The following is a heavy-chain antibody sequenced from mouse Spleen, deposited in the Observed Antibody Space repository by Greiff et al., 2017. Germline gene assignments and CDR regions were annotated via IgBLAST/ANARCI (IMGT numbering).Heavy chain of an antibody. D-gene: IGHD1-1*01. J-gene: IGHJ1*01. CDR3: AIRAGSRWYFDV. CDR2: IHPSDSDT. Sequence: VQLQQPGAELVKPGASVKVSCKASGYTFTSYWMHWVKQRPGQGLEWIGSIHPSDSDTNYNQKFKGKATLTVDKSSSTAYMQLSSLTSEDSAVYYCAIRAGSRWYFDVWGAGTTVTVSS. V-gene: IGHV1-74*01. CDR1: GYTFTSYW.